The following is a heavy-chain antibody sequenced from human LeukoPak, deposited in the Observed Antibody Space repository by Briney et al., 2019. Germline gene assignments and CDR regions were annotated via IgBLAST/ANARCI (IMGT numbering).Heavy chain of an antibody. CDR2: INHSGSN. CDR1: GGSFSGYY. D-gene: IGHD2-2*01. CDR3: ARRLHQLPIDY. J-gene: IGHJ4*02. Sequence: PSETLSLTCAVYGGSFSGYYWSWVRQPPGKGVEWIGEINHSGSNNYNPSLKSRVTISVDTSKNQFSLKVRSVTAADTAIYYCARRLHQLPIDYWGQGTLVTVSS. V-gene: IGHV4-34*01.